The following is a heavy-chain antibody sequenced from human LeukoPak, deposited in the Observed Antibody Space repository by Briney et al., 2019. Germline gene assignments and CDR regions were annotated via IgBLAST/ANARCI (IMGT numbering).Heavy chain of an antibody. CDR2: VHLDGRT. D-gene: IGHD3-3*01. CDR3: AREGGFYRPLDY. J-gene: IGHJ4*02. V-gene: IGHV4-4*02. Sequence: PSETLSLTCGVSGGSISGTNWWSWFRQPPGKGLEWIGEVHLDGRTNYNPSLTGRLTMSVDLYENHISLKLTSVTAADTAVYYCAREGGFYRPLDYSGQGTLVTVSS. CDR1: GGSISGTNW.